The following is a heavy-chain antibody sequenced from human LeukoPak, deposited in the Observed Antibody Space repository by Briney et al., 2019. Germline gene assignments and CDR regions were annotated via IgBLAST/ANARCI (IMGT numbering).Heavy chain of an antibody. V-gene: IGHV4-34*01. Sequence: SETLSLTCAVYGGSFSGYYWSWIRQPPGKGLEWIGEINHSGSTNYNPSLKSRVTISVDTSKNQFSLKLSSVTAADTAVYYCASSLYDSDAFDIWGQGTMVTVSS. D-gene: IGHD3-16*01. J-gene: IGHJ3*02. CDR1: GGSFSGYY. CDR3: ASSLYDSDAFDI. CDR2: INHSGST.